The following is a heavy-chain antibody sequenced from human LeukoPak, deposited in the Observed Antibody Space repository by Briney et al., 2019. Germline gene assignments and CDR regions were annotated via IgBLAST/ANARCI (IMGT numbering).Heavy chain of an antibody. Sequence: GGSLRLSCVASGFTFSSYSMNWVRQAPGKGLEWVSSISSSSSYIYYADSVKGRFTISRDNAKNSLYLQMNSLRAEDTAVYYCARVFYGSGSDYFDYWGQGTLVTVSS. J-gene: IGHJ4*02. CDR2: ISSSSSYI. CDR3: ARVFYGSGSDYFDY. CDR1: GFTFSSYS. D-gene: IGHD3-10*01. V-gene: IGHV3-21*01.